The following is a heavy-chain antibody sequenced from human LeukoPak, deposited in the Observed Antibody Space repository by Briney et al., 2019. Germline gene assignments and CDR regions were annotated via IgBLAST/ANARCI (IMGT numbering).Heavy chain of an antibody. Sequence: PSETLSLTCTVSGGSISSYYWSWIRQPPGKGLEWIGYIYYSGSTNYNPSLKSRVTISVDTSKNQFSLKLSSVTAADTAVYYCALGLPNYYYYGMDVWGQGTTVTVSS. J-gene: IGHJ6*02. V-gene: IGHV4-59*01. D-gene: IGHD1-7*01. CDR2: IYYSGST. CDR1: GGSISSYY. CDR3: ALGLPNYYYYGMDV.